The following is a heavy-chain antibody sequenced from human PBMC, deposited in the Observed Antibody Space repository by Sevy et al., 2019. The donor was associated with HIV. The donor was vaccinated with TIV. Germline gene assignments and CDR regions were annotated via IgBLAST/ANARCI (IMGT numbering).Heavy chain of an antibody. CDR3: ARVKRGYWGY. CDR1: GFTVSSNY. J-gene: IGHJ4*02. Sequence: GESLKISCAASGFTVSSNYMSWVRQAPGKGLEWVSVIYSGGSTYYADSVKGRFTISRDNSKNTLYLQMNSLRAEDTAVYYCARVKRGYWGYWGQGTLVTVSS. D-gene: IGHD5-18*01. V-gene: IGHV3-53*01. CDR2: IYSGGST.